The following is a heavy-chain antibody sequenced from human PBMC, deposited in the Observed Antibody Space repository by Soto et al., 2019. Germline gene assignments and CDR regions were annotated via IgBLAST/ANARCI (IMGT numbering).Heavy chain of an antibody. Sequence: GGSLRLSCAASGFTFSSYWMSWVRQAPGKGLEWVANIKQDGSEKYYVDSVKGRFTIPRDNAKNSLYLQMNSLRAEDTAVYYCASLHSSSWYRNYFDYWGQGTLVTVSS. CDR3: ASLHSSSWYRNYFDY. J-gene: IGHJ4*02. D-gene: IGHD6-13*01. CDR1: GFTFSSYW. CDR2: IKQDGSEK. V-gene: IGHV3-7*01.